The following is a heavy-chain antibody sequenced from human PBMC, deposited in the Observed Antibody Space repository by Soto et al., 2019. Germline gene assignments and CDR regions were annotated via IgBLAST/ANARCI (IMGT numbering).Heavy chain of an antibody. D-gene: IGHD6-6*01. CDR1: GITFSRYA. Sequence: QVQLVESGGGVVQPGRSLRLSCAASGITFSRYAMHWVRQSPGKGLEWLAVISYDGSNEYYADSVKGRFTISRDNSKNTLYLQMNSLRVEDTAVYYCARGRSHSSSSSSYRGMDAWGQGTTVTVSS. V-gene: IGHV3-30-3*01. CDR3: ARGRSHSSSSSSYRGMDA. CDR2: ISYDGSNE. J-gene: IGHJ6*02.